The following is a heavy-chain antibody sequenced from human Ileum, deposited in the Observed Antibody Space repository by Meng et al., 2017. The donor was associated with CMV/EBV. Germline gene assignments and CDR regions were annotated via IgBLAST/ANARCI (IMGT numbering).Heavy chain of an antibody. CDR2: ISGTGGDK. D-gene: IGHD4-11*01. CDR1: GIPLSNYW. CDR3: ANASAMNNYTPSS. J-gene: IGHJ5*02. V-gene: IGHV3-23*01. Sequence: GESLKISCAASGIPLSNYWMNWVRQAPGKGLEWVSAISGTGGDKYYADSVKGRFTISRDNSKNTLFLQMNSLRADDAAVYYCANASAMNNYTPSSWARGTLAPSPQ.